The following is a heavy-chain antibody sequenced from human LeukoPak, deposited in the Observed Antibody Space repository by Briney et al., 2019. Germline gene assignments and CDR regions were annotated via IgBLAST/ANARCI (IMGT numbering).Heavy chain of an antibody. D-gene: IGHD1-1*01. CDR3: TMTTTGY. CDR1: GFTSSGSA. CDR2: IRSKANSYAT. V-gene: IGHV3-73*01. J-gene: IGHJ4*02. Sequence: GGSLKLSCAASGFTSSGSAMHWVRQASGKGLEWVGRIRSKANSYATAYAASVKGRFTISRDDSKNTAYLQMNSLKTEDTAVYYCTMTTTGYWGQGTLVTVSS.